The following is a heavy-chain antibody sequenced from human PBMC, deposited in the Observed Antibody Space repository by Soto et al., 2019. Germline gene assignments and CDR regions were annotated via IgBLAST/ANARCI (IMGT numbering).Heavy chain of an antibody. D-gene: IGHD3-22*01. CDR3: ASGYYYDSRPGVLDY. J-gene: IGHJ4*02. CDR1: GGSISSGDYY. V-gene: IGHV4-30-4*01. Sequence: SETLSLTCTVSGGSISSGDYYWSWIRQPPGKGLEWIGYIYYSGSTYYNPSLKSRVTISVDTPKNQFSLKLSSVTAADTAVYYCASGYYYDSRPGVLDYWGQGTLVTVSS. CDR2: IYYSGST.